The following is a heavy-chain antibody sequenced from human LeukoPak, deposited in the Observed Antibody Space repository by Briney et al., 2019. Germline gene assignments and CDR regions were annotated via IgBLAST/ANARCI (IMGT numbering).Heavy chain of an antibody. CDR2: INSDGTST. CDR3: VRDGSGWSNWFDP. Sequence: GGSLRLSCAASGFTVSNNWMHWVRQAPGKGLVWVSRINSDGTSTSYAESVKGRFTISRDNAKNTLYLQMNSLRAEDTAVYYCVRDGSGWSNWFDPWGQGTLVTVSS. D-gene: IGHD6-13*01. CDR1: GFTVSNNW. J-gene: IGHJ5*02. V-gene: IGHV3-74*01.